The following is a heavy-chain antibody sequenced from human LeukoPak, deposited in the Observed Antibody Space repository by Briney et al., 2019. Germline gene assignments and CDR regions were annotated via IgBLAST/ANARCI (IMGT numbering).Heavy chain of an antibody. CDR1: GYTFSTYA. CDR3: ARVVGSCSTTSCYPRY. V-gene: IGHV7-4-1*02. J-gene: IGHJ1*01. Sequence: KXSCKASGYTFSTYAMSWVRQAPGQGLEWMGWINTNTGNPTYAQGFTGRFVFSLDTSVSTAYLQINSLKAEDTAVYYCARVVGSCSTTSCYPRYWGQGTLVTVSS. D-gene: IGHD2-2*01. CDR2: INTNTGNP.